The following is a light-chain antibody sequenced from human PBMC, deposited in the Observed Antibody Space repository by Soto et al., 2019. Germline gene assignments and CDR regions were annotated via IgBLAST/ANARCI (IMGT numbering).Light chain of an antibody. V-gene: IGLV1-47*02. CDR2: SNN. CDR1: SSNIGTNY. CDR3: ATWDDSLSGQV. J-gene: IGLJ3*02. Sequence: QSVLTQPPSASGTPGQRVTISCSGSSSNIGTNYVYWYLHLPGAAPKLLIYSNNQRPSGVPDRFFGSKSGTSASLAISGLRSDDEADYYCATWDDSLSGQVFGGGTQLTVL.